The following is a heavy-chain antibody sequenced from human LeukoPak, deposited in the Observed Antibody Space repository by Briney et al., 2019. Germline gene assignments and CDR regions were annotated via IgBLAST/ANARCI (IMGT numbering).Heavy chain of an antibody. CDR3: ARDLIKMYYYDSSGYYGMEV. V-gene: IGHV3-21*01. D-gene: IGHD3-22*01. J-gene: IGHJ6*02. Sequence: PGGSLRLSCAASGFTFSSYSMNWVRQAPGKGLEWVSSISSSSSYIYYADSVKGRFTISRDNAKNSLYLQMNSLRAEDTAVYYCARDLIKMYYYDSSGYYGMEVWGQRTTVTVSS. CDR1: GFTFSSYS. CDR2: ISSSSSYI.